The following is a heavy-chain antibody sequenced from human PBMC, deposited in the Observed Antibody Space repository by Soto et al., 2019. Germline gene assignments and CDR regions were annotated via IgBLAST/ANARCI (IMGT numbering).Heavy chain of an antibody. CDR1: GGSISSSNW. CDR2: IYHSGST. J-gene: IGHJ4*02. V-gene: IGHV4-4*02. D-gene: IGHD6-19*01. Sequence: QVQLQESGPGLVKPSGTLSLTCAVSGGSISSSNWWSWVRQPPGKGMEWIGEIYHSGSTNYNPSLKSRITITVDKSKNQFPLKLSPGTAADTAVYYCARVAVAGTRVDYWGQGTLVTVSS. CDR3: ARVAVAGTRVDY.